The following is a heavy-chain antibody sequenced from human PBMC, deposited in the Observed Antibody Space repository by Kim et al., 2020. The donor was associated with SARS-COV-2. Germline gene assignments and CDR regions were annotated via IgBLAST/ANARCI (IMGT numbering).Heavy chain of an antibody. CDR1: GFTFRNYW. CDR3: ARDRAAAANLGYYYYYK. J-gene: IGHJ6*03. CDR2: IKHDESEK. V-gene: IGHV3-7*01. Sequence: GGSLRLSCAAPGFTFRNYWMSWVRQAPGKGLEWVANIKHDESEKYYVDSVKGRLTISRDNAKNSLFLQMNSLRAEDTAVYYCARDRAAAANLGYYYYYK. D-gene: IGHD6-13*01.